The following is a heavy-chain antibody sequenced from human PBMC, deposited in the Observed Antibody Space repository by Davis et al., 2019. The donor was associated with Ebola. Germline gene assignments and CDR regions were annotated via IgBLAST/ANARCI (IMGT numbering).Heavy chain of an antibody. CDR3: ARDLPSDDGMDV. CDR1: GGSISSSNW. J-gene: IGHJ6*02. CDR2: IYNSGSN. D-gene: IGHD3-16*01. Sequence: SETLSLTCAVSGGSISSSNWWRWVRQPPGKGLEWIGEIYNSGSNNYNPSPKSRVTLSVDKSKNQFSLKLSSVTAADTAVYYCARDLPSDDGMDVWGQGTTVTVSS. V-gene: IGHV4-4*02.